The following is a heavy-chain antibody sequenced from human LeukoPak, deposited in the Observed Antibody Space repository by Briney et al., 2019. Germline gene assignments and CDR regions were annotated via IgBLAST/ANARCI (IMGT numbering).Heavy chain of an antibody. CDR2: IYGGGNT. CDR1: GFTVGSSY. V-gene: IGHV3-53*01. J-gene: IGHJ4*02. D-gene: IGHD2-15*01. CDR3: AKDCSGGSCYDY. Sequence: PGGSLRLSCAASGFTVGSSYMNWVRQAPGKGLEWVSLIYGGGNTYYADSVKGRFTISRDNSKNTLYLQMNSLRAEDTAVYYCAKDCSGGSCYDYWGQGTLVTVSS.